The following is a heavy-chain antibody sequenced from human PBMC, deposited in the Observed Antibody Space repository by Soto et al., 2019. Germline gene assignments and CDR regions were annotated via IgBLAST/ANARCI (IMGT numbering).Heavy chain of an antibody. CDR3: SRGECSSGNGMDV. V-gene: IGHV3-48*02. Sequence: EVQLVESGGGLVQPGGSLRVSCAASGFTFSTYSMNWVRQAPGKGLEWVSYMSRRGLTIYYEDSVKGGFTISRDNTKNTLYLKMNSLRDENTAVYYCSRGECSSGNGMDVWGQGTTVTVSS. J-gene: IGHJ6*02. CDR1: GFTFSTYS. CDR2: MSRRGLTI. D-gene: IGHD6-6*01.